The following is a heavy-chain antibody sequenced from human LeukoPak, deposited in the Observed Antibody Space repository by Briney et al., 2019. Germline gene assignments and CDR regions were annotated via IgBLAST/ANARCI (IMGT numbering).Heavy chain of an antibody. J-gene: IGHJ4*02. Sequence: GGSLRLSCAASGFSFDDYAMHWVRQAPGKGLEWVSGISWNSGGIGYADSVKGRFTISRDNAKNSLYLQMNSLRAEDTAFCYCAKDIHRYYYDSSGYNGVYWGQGTLVTVSS. V-gene: IGHV3-9*01. CDR1: GFSFDDYA. D-gene: IGHD3-22*01. CDR2: ISWNSGGI. CDR3: AKDIHRYYYDSSGYNGVY.